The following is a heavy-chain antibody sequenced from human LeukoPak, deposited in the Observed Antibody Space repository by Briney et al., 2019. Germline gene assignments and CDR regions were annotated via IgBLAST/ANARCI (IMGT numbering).Heavy chain of an antibody. D-gene: IGHD2-21*01. V-gene: IGHV4-4*07. CDR1: GGSVSSNTHH. CDR3: ARWHVALRRFDY. CDR2: VYTSGST. Sequence: SETLSLTCTVSGGSVSSNTHHWGWIRQPAGKGLEWIGRVYTSGSTNYNPSLKSRVTMSVDTSKNQFSLKLSSVTAADTAVYYCARWHVALRRFDYWGQGTLVTVSS. J-gene: IGHJ4*02.